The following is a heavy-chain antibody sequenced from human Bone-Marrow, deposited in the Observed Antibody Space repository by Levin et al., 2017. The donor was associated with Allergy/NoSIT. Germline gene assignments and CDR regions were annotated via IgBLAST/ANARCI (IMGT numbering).Heavy chain of an antibody. D-gene: IGHD3-22*01. CDR3: ARQRNYYDSSGYGGGYHFDN. CDR1: GGSISSSSYY. V-gene: IGHV4-39*01. Sequence: SETLSLTCTVSGGSISSSSYYWGWIRQPPGKGLEWIGSIYYSGSTYYNPSLKSRVTISVDTSKNQFSLKLSSVTAADTAVYYCARQRNYYDSSGYGGGYHFDNWGQGTLVTVSS. J-gene: IGHJ4*02. CDR2: IYYSGST.